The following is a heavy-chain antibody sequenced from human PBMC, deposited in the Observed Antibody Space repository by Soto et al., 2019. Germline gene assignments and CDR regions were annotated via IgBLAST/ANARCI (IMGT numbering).Heavy chain of an antibody. CDR1: GFTFSSYS. V-gene: IGHV3-48*02. D-gene: IGHD4-17*01. CDR2: ISSSSSTI. CDR3: ARVDYGGNSWYFDY. J-gene: IGHJ4*02. Sequence: EVQLVESGGGLVQPGGSLRLSCAASGFTFSSYSMNWVRQAPGKGLEWVSYISSSSSTIYYADSVKGRFTISRDNAKNSLYLQMNSLRDEDTAVYYCARVDYGGNSWYFDYWGQGTLVTVSS.